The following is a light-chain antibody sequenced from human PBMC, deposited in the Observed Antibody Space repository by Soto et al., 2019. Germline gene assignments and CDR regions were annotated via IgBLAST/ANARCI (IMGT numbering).Light chain of an antibody. CDR2: TAS. Sequence: IQMTQSPSTLSASQGDRVTITCRASQSISSWLAWYQQKPGKAPKLLIYTASNLHSGVPSRFSGSGSGTEFTLTISSLQPEDFATYYCLEDYNYPPTFGQGTKVDIK. V-gene: IGKV1-6*01. CDR1: QSISSW. J-gene: IGKJ1*01. CDR3: LEDYNYPPT.